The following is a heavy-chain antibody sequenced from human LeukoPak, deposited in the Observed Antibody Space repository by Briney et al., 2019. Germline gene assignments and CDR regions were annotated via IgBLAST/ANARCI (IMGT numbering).Heavy chain of an antibody. Sequence: ASVKVSCKASGYTFTGYYMHWVRQAPGQGLEWMGWTNPNSGGTNYAQKFQGRVTMTRDTSISTAYMELSRLRSDDTAVYYCARDLDYDFWSGYHHHFDYWGQGTLVTVSS. D-gene: IGHD3-3*01. J-gene: IGHJ4*02. V-gene: IGHV1-2*02. CDR2: TNPNSGGT. CDR3: ARDLDYDFWSGYHHHFDY. CDR1: GYTFTGYY.